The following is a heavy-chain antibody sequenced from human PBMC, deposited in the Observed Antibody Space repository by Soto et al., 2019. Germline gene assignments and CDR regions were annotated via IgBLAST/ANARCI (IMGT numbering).Heavy chain of an antibody. D-gene: IGHD5-12*01. CDR2: VYYSEST. V-gene: IGHV4-59*12. CDR1: GGSISSYY. Sequence: SETLSLTCTVSGGSISSYYWSWIRQPPGKGLEWIGNVYYSESTYYNPSLKSRVTISVDTSKNQLSLILSSVTAADTAVYYCAGASTWHPGAFDIWGQGTTVTVSS. J-gene: IGHJ3*02. CDR3: AGASTWHPGAFDI.